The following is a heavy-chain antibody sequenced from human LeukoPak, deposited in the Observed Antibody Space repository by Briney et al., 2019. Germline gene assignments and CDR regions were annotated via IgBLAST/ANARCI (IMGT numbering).Heavy chain of an antibody. D-gene: IGHD2-21*01. Sequence: GGSLRLSCAASGFTFNKYGLSWVRQAPGKGLEGVCAITGRGVRTYNGDSVKGRLTISRDSSKNMVYLQMNSLRGEDTAVYYCANGAHPDSSHYYFDYRGQGALVTVSS. CDR2: ITGRGVRT. J-gene: IGHJ4*02. CDR1: GFTFNKYG. V-gene: IGHV3-23*01. CDR3: ANGAHPDSSHYYFDY.